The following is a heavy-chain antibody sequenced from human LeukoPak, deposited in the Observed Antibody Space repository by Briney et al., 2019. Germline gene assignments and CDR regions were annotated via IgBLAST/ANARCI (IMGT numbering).Heavy chain of an antibody. J-gene: IGHJ4*02. V-gene: IGHV2-70*11. CDR3: ARFSSGTWALDY. D-gene: IGHD3-22*01. CDR2: IDWDDDK. CDR1: VFSLSTSGMC. Sequence: SGPALVKPTETLTLTCTFSVFSLSTSGMCVTWIRQPPGKALEWLARIDWDDDKYYSTSLETRLTISKDTSKNQVVLTMTNMDPVDTATFYCARFSSGTWALDYWGQGTLVTVSS.